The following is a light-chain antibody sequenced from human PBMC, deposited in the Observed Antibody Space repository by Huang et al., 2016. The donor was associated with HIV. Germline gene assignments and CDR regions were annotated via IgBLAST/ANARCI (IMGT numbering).Light chain of an antibody. J-gene: IGKJ4*01. Sequence: EVVMTQSPATLSASPGERATLSCRASQNVGSSLAWYQQRPGQAPRLLIFGASTRATGVPPSFSGSGSGTQFTLIISSLQSEDFAIYYCQQYKNWPPLTFGGGTKVEIK. CDR2: GAS. CDR1: QNVGSS. V-gene: IGKV3-15*01. CDR3: QQYKNWPPLT.